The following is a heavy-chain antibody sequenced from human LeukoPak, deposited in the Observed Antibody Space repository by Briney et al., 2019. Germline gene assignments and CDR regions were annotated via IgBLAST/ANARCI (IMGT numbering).Heavy chain of an antibody. Sequence: VASVKVSCKTSGYTFTSHGINWLRQAPGQGLERMGWVSGYNGNTDYAQKFQGRVTMTTDRSTNTVYMELRSLRSDDTAVYYCARDRPVMITFGGVIIAAYWGQGTLVSVSS. D-gene: IGHD3-16*02. CDR2: VSGYNGNT. J-gene: IGHJ4*02. V-gene: IGHV1-18*01. CDR1: GYTFTSHG. CDR3: ARDRPVMITFGGVIIAAY.